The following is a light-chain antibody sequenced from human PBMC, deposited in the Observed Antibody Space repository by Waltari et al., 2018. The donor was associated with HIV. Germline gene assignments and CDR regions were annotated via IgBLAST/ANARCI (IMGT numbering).Light chain of an antibody. CDR3: QQDYTTPFT. CDR2: WAS. V-gene: IGKV4-1*01. CDR1: QSVLYSSNNKNY. J-gene: IGKJ3*01. Sequence: DIVMTQSPDSLAVSLGERATINCKSSQSVLYSSNNKNYLVWYQQKPGQPPKLLIYWASTRESGVPDRFSGSGSGTDFTLTISSLQAEDVAVYYCQQDYTTPFTFGPGTKVDIK.